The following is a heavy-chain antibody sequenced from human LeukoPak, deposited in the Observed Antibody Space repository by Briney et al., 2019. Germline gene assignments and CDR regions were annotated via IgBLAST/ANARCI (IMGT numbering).Heavy chain of an antibody. Sequence: SVKVSCKASVGTFSSYIISWVRRAPGQGLEWMGRIIPILGIANYAQKFQGRVTITADKSTSTAYMELSSLRSEDTAVYYCAREAGLDIVVVPAASFDYWGQGTLVTVSS. CDR2: IIPILGIA. CDR3: AREAGLDIVVVPAASFDY. D-gene: IGHD2-2*03. CDR1: VGTFSSYI. J-gene: IGHJ4*02. V-gene: IGHV1-69*04.